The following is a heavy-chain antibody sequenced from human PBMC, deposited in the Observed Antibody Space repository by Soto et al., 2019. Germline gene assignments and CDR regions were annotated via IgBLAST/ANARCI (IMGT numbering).Heavy chain of an antibody. D-gene: IGHD3-10*01. CDR1: GGSISSYY. CDR3: ASDYGSGSYPPNYYYYYGMDV. CDR2: IYYSGST. J-gene: IGHJ6*02. V-gene: IGHV4-59*01. Sequence: SETLSLTCTVSGGSISSYYWSWIRQPPGKGLEWIGYIYYSGSTNYNPSLKSRVTISVVPSKNQFSLKLSSVTAADTAVYYCASDYGSGSYPPNYYYYYGMDVWGQGTTVTVSS.